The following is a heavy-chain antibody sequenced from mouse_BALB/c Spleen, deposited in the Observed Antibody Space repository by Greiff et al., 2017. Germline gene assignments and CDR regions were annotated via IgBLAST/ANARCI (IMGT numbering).Heavy chain of an antibody. D-gene: IGHD1-1*01. CDR1: GFTFSNYW. V-gene: IGHV6-6*02. Sequence: EVKLVESGGGLVQPGGSMKLSCVASGFTFSNYWMNWVRQSPEKGLEWVAEIRLKSNNYATHYAESVKGRFTISRDDSKSSVYLQMNNLRAEDTGIYYCTRPQLLRWNAMDYWGQGTSVTVSS. J-gene: IGHJ4*01. CDR2: IRLKSNNYAT. CDR3: TRPQLLRWNAMDY.